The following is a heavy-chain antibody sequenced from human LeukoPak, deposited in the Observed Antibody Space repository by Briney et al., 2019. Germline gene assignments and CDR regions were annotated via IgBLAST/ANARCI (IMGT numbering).Heavy chain of an antibody. Sequence: GGSLRLSCAASGFTFSSYAMHWVRQAPGKGLEYVSAINSNGGSTYYANSVKGRFTISRDNSKNTLYLQMGSLGAEDMAVYYCARIAALCGGDCYVDYWGQGTLVTVSS. CDR1: GFTFSSYA. J-gene: IGHJ4*02. D-gene: IGHD2-21*01. V-gene: IGHV3-64*01. CDR2: INSNGGST. CDR3: ARIAALCGGDCYVDY.